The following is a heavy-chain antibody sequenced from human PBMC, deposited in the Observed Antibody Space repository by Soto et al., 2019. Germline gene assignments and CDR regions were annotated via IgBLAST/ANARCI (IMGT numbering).Heavy chain of an antibody. CDR1: GGTFSSYA. J-gene: IGHJ6*02. D-gene: IGHD2-2*01. CDR3: ARDVIVVVPSAAVYYYYYGMDV. V-gene: IGHV1-69*13. Sequence: ASVKVSCKASGGTFSSYAISWVRQAPGQGLEWMGGIIPIFGTANYAQKFQGRVTITADESTSTAYMELSSLRSEDTAVYYCARDVIVVVPSAAVYYYYYGMDVWGQGTTVTVS. CDR2: IIPIFGTA.